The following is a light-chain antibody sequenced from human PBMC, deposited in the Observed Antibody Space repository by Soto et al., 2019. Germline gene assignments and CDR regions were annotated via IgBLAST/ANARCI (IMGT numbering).Light chain of an antibody. CDR3: AAWDDSLNGHVV. V-gene: IGLV1-44*01. CDR2: SNN. Sequence: QSVLTQPPSASGTAGQVVTISCSGGDSNIGSNSVYWYQHLPRMAPKLLIYSNNQRPSGVPNRFSGSKSGTSASLAISGLQSEDEADYYCAAWDDSLNGHVVFGGGTKLTVL. CDR1: DSNIGSNS. J-gene: IGLJ2*01.